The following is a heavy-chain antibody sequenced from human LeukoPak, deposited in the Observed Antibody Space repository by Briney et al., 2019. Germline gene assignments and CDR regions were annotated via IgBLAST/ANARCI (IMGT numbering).Heavy chain of an antibody. V-gene: IGHV4-61*02. D-gene: IGHD3/OR15-3a*01. Sequence: PSETLSLTCTVSGGSISSNSYYWSWIRQPAGKGLEWIGRIYTSGSTNYNPSLKSRVTISVDTSKNQFSLKLSSVTAAGTAVYYCARVRTGYAYFDYWGQGTLVTVSS. CDR3: ARVRTGYAYFDY. CDR1: GGSISSNSYY. CDR2: IYTSGST. J-gene: IGHJ4*02.